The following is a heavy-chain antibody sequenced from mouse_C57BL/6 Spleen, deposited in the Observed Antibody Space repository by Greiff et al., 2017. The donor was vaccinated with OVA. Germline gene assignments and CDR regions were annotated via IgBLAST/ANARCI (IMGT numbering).Heavy chain of an antibody. CDR1: GFSLTSYG. CDR3: ARNWDFDY. Sequence: VQLQQSGPGLVQPSQSLSITCTVSGFSLTSYGVHWVRQSQGKGLEWLGVIWSGGSTDYNAAFISRLSISKDNSKSQVFFKMNSLQADDTAIYYCARNWDFDYWGQGTTLTVSS. D-gene: IGHD4-1*01. CDR2: IWSGGST. V-gene: IGHV2-2*01. J-gene: IGHJ2*01.